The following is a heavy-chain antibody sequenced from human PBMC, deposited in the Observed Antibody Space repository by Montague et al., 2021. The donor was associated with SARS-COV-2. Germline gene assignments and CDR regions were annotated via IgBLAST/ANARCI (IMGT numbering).Heavy chain of an antibody. V-gene: IGHV3-7*01. CDR1: GFTFSSQS. J-gene: IGHJ4*02. Sequence: SLRLSCAASGFTFSSQSMSWVRQAPGKGLEWVSNIKDDGSVRQYADSVKGRFTISRDNAKNSLLLQMNSLRVEDTAVYYCSSGDFFDYWGQGTLVTVSS. CDR3: SSGDFFDY. D-gene: IGHD2-15*01. CDR2: IKDDGSVR.